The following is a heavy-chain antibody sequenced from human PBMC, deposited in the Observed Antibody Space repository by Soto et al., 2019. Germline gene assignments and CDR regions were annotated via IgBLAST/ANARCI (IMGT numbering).Heavy chain of an antibody. CDR3: AKAGSSGWFKLRFDP. D-gene: IGHD6-19*01. J-gene: IGHJ5*02. Sequence: GGSLRLSCAAPGFTFSSYAMSWVRQAPGKGLEWVSAISGSGGSTYYADSVKGRFTIPRDNFNNTLYLQMNSLRAEDTAVYYCAKAGSSGWFKLRFDPWGQGTLVTVSS. V-gene: IGHV3-23*01. CDR2: ISGSGGST. CDR1: GFTFSSYA.